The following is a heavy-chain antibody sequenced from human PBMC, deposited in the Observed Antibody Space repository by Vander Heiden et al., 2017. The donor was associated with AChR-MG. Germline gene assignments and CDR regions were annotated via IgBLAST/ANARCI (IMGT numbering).Heavy chain of an antibody. V-gene: IGHV4-39*01. CDR2: IYHSGNT. CDR1: GGSMNSSSYY. D-gene: IGHD2-15*01. CDR3: ARHRGSGGRYYMDV. Sequence: QLQLQESGPGLVKPSETLSLTCNVSGGSMNSSSYYWGWIRQPPGKGLEWIGSIYHSGNTYYNPSLKKRLTMSVDVSKSQFSLKVTSVTAADTSIYYCARHRGSGGRYYMDVWGKGTTVTVSS. J-gene: IGHJ6*03.